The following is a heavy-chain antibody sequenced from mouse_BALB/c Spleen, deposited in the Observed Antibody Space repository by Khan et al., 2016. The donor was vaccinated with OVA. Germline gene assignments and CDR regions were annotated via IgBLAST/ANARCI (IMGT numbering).Heavy chain of an antibody. Sequence: EVELVESGGGLVQPGGSRKLSCTASGFTFSSYGMYWVRQAPERGLEWVAYISSGSSTLHYADTVKGRFTISRDNPKNTLFLQMTSLRSEDTAMYYCARSSATMYTKGFSYWGQGTLVTVAA. V-gene: IGHV5-17*02. CDR1: GFTFSSYG. J-gene: IGHJ3*01. CDR2: ISSGSSTL. D-gene: IGHD2-2*01. CDR3: ARSSATMYTKGFSY.